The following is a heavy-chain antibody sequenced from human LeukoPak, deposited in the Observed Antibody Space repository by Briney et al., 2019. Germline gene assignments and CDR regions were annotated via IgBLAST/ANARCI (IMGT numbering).Heavy chain of an antibody. CDR1: GYTFTSYG. D-gene: IGHD3-10*01. Sequence: ASVTVSFKASGYTFTSYGITWVRQAPGQGLEGMGWISADNGNTNYEQKFQGRVTMTTDTSTSTAYMEVGSLRSDDTAVYYCARVLPQGPYYYHGMDVWGQGTTVTVSS. CDR3: ARVLPQGPYYYHGMDV. CDR2: ISADNGNT. J-gene: IGHJ6*02. V-gene: IGHV1-18*01.